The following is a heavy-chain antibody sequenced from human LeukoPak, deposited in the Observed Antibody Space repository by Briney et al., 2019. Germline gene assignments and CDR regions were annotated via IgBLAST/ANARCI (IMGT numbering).Heavy chain of an antibody. Sequence: PSETLSLTCTVSGGSISSGSYYWSWIRQPAGKGLEWIGRIYTSGSTNYNPSLKSRVTISVDTSKNQFSLKLSSVTAADTAVYYCARDFLGSNAFDIWGQGTMVTVSS. J-gene: IGHJ3*02. CDR1: GGSISSGSYY. CDR2: IYTSGST. V-gene: IGHV4-61*02. D-gene: IGHD3-3*01. CDR3: ARDFLGSNAFDI.